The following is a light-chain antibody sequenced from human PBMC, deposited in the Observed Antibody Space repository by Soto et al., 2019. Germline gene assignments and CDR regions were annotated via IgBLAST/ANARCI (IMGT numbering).Light chain of an antibody. CDR3: VLYMGSGIWV. CDR2: STN. Sequence: QTVVTQEPSLSVSPGGTVTLTCGLSSGSVSTSYYPSWFQQTPGQTPRTLIYSTNTRSSGVPDRFSGSILGNKAALTITGAQADDESDYYCVLYMGSGIWVFGGGTKLTVL. CDR1: SGSVSTSYY. V-gene: IGLV8-61*01. J-gene: IGLJ3*02.